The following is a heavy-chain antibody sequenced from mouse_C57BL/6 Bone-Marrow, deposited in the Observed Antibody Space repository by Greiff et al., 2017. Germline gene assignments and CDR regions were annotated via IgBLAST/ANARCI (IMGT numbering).Heavy chain of an antibody. Sequence: VQLQQSGAELVRPGASVKLSCTASGFNIKDDYMHWVKQRPEQGLEWIGWIDPENGDTEYASKFQGKATITADTSSNTAYLQLSSLTSEDTAVYYCTTLGGCYFDYWGQGTTLTVSS. D-gene: IGHD4-1*01. CDR1: GFNIKDDY. J-gene: IGHJ2*01. CDR3: TTLGGCYFDY. V-gene: IGHV14-4*01. CDR2: IDPENGDT.